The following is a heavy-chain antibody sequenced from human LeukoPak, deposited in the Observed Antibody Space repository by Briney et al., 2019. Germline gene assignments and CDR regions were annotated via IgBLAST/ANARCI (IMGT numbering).Heavy chain of an antibody. CDR1: GYSFTSSW. J-gene: IGHJ4*02. Sequence: GESLKISCKGSGYSFTSSWISWVRQMPGKGLEWMGRIDPSDSYTNYSPSFQGHVTISADKSISTAYLQWSSLKASDTAMYYCASATDSSGYYLLDYWGQGTLVTVSS. D-gene: IGHD3-22*01. CDR2: IDPSDSYT. V-gene: IGHV5-10-1*01. CDR3: ASATDSSGYYLLDY.